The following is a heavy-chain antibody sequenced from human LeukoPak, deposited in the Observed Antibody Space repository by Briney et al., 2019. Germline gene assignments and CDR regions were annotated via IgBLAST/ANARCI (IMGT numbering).Heavy chain of an antibody. D-gene: IGHD3-16*01. J-gene: IGHJ4*02. V-gene: IGHV3-30*18. Sequence: GRSLRLSFAASGFTFSNYVMHEVRPAPGKGVGWGAFISFDECSKSYAESVRGRFTITRDKSENTLYLQMNGLGADDTAMYYCVKDGGAFNYWGQGTLVTVSS. CDR1: GFTFSNYV. CDR2: ISFDECSK. CDR3: VKDGGAFNY.